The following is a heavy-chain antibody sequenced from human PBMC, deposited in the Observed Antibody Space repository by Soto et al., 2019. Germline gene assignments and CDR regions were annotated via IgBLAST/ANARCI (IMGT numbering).Heavy chain of an antibody. D-gene: IGHD3-16*01. CDR3: ASHLRPTNGGGGYFDY. Sequence: QLQLQESGPGLVKPSETLSLTCFVSGGSISSNNYYWGWIRQPPGKGLEWIGSMSYSRSTYYNPSLKSRVTISVDTSKNQFSLKLTSVTAADTAVSYGASHLRPTNGGGGYFDYWGQGPLVTVSS. CDR1: GGSISSNNYY. V-gene: IGHV4-39*01. J-gene: IGHJ4*02. CDR2: MSYSRST.